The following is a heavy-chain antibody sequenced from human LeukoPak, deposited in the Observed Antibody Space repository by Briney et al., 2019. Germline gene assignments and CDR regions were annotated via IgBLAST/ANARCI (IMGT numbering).Heavy chain of an antibody. V-gene: IGHV1-18*01. CDR2: ISTYNGNT. Sequence: ASVKVSCKASGYTYTSYGISWVRQAPGQGLEWMGWISTYNGNTLYAQKFQGRVTMTTDTSTNTAYMDLRNLRSDDTAVYYCARQGGWIQIRGRVDYWGQGTLVTVSS. CDR1: GYTYTSYG. J-gene: IGHJ4*02. D-gene: IGHD5-18*01. CDR3: ARQGGWIQIRGRVDY.